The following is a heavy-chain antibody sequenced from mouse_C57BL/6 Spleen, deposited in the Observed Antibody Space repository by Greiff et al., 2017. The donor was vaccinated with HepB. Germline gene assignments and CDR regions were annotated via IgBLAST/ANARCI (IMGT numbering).Heavy chain of an antibody. CDR1: GYTFTSYW. Sequence: QVQLQQPGAELVRPGSSVKLSCKASGYTFTSYWMHWVKQRPIQGLEWIGNIDPSDSETHYNQKFKDKATLTVDKSSSTAYMQLSSLTSEDSAVYYCARSNTGTGGFAYWGQGTLVTVSA. J-gene: IGHJ3*01. D-gene: IGHD4-1*01. CDR3: ARSNTGTGGFAY. CDR2: IDPSDSET. V-gene: IGHV1-52*01.